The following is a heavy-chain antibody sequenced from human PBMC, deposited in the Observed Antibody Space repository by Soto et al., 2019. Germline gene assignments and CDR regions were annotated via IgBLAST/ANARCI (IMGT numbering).Heavy chain of an antibody. D-gene: IGHD3-9*01. Sequence: GASVKVSCKASGYTFIDYYMHWVRQAPGQGFEWMGRISPRSGGTNYAQKFQGRVTMTWDTSLNTAYMELSSPISEDTAVYYCARPPGYISDWYYFDLWGQGTLVTVSS. J-gene: IGHJ4*02. CDR2: ISPRSGGT. CDR3: ARPPGYISDWYYFDL. CDR1: GYTFIDYY. V-gene: IGHV1-2*02.